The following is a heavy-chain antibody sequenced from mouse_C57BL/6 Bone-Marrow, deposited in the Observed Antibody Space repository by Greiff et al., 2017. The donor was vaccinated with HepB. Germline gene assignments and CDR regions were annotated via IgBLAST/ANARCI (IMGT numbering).Heavy chain of an antibody. J-gene: IGHJ1*03. D-gene: IGHD1-1*01. CDR3: AREEEIYYYGSSNWYFDV. CDR2: IYPGSGST. Sequence: VQLQQPGAELVKPGASVKMSCKASGYTFTSYWITWVKQRPGQGLEWIGDIYPGSGSTNYNEKFKSKATLTVDTSSSTAYMQLSSLTSEDAAVYYCAREEEIYYYGSSNWYFDVWGTGTTVTVSS. V-gene: IGHV1-55*01. CDR1: GYTFTSYW.